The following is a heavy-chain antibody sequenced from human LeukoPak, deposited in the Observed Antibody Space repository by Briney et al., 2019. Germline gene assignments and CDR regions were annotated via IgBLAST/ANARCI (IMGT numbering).Heavy chain of an antibody. Sequence: PWETLSLTCTVSGASLSVSGRNWGWVRQPPGKGLEWIASIYYSGSTYYSPSLESRVTISVDTSKNQFSLKLSSVTAADTAVYYCARVPAGIAARFNWFDPWGQGTLVTVSS. CDR2: IYYSGST. J-gene: IGHJ5*02. CDR3: ARVPAGIAARFNWFDP. D-gene: IGHD6-6*01. V-gene: IGHV4-39*07. CDR1: GASLSVSGRN.